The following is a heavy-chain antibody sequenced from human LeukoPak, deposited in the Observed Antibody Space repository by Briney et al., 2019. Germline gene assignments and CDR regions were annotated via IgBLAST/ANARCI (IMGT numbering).Heavy chain of an antibody. CDR1: GYTFTSYA. CDR3: AREGGPTGGAQDY. Sequence: ASVKVSCKASGYTFTSYAISWVRHAPGQGLEWMGWISAYNGNTHYAQKVQDRVTMTTDTSTSTACMELRSLRSDDTAVYYCAREGGPTGGAQDYWGQGTLVTVSS. V-gene: IGHV1-18*01. CDR2: ISAYNGNT. D-gene: IGHD1-1*01. J-gene: IGHJ4*02.